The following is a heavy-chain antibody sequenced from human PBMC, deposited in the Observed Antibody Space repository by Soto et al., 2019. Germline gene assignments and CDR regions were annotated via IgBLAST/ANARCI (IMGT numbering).Heavy chain of an antibody. CDR2: ISSSSSYI. J-gene: IGHJ1*01. Sequence: EVQLVESGGGLVKPGGSLRLSCAASGFTFSSYSMNWVRQAPGKGLEWVSSISSSSSYIYYADSVKGRFTISGDNAKNSLYLQMNSLRAEDTAVYYCARGLGATWITRAEYFQHWGQGTLVTVSS. CDR3: ARGLGATWITRAEYFQH. D-gene: IGHD1-26*01. V-gene: IGHV3-21*01. CDR1: GFTFSSYS.